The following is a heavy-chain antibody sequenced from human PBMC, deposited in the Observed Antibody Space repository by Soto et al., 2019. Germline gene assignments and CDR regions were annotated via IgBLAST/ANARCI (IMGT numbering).Heavy chain of an antibody. CDR1: GFTFSSYS. J-gene: IGHJ6*02. D-gene: IGHD2-2*01. V-gene: IGHV3-21*01. CDR2: ISSSSSYI. Sequence: EVQLVESGGGLVKPGGSLRLSCAASGFTFSSYSMNWVRQAPGKGLEWVSSISSSSSYIYYADSVKGRFTISRDNAKNSLYLQMNSLRAEDTAVYYCARVGGGYCSSTSCYYYYYYGMDVWGQGTTVTVSS. CDR3: ARVGGGYCSSTSCYYYYYYGMDV.